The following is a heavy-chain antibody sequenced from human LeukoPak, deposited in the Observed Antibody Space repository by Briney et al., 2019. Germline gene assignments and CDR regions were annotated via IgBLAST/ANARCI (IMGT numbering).Heavy chain of an antibody. D-gene: IGHD6-13*01. CDR2: ISWNSGSI. CDR3: AEDISSSVAYGMDV. J-gene: IGHJ6*02. V-gene: IGHV3-9*01. Sequence: GGSLRLSCAASGFTFDDYTMHWVRQAPGKGMEWVSGISWNSGSIGYADSVKGRFTISRDNAKNSLYLQMNSLRAEDTALYYCAEDISSSVAYGMDVWGQGTTVTVSS. CDR1: GFTFDDYT.